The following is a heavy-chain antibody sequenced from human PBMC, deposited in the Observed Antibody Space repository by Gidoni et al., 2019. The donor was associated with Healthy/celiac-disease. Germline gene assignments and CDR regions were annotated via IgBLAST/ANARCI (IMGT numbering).Heavy chain of an antibody. CDR1: GFSLSTSGVG. CDR2: IYWDDDK. D-gene: IGHD2-15*01. J-gene: IGHJ3*02. CDR3: AHRQARGCSGGSCYWGDAFDI. V-gene: IGHV2-5*02. Sequence: QITLKESGPTLVKPTQTLTLTCTFSGFSLSTSGVGVGWIRQPPGKALEWLALIYWDDDKRYSPSLKSRLTITKDTSKNQVVLTMTNMDPVDTATYYCAHRQARGCSGGSCYWGDAFDIWGQGTMVTVSS.